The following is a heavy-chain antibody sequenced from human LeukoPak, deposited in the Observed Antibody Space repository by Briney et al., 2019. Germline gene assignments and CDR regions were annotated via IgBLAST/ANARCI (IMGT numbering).Heavy chain of an antibody. Sequence: GGSLRLSCAASGFTFSSYAMSWVRQAPGKGLEWVSVISGSGGSTYYADSVKGRFTISRDNSKNTLYLRMNSLRAEDTAVYYCAKELGCSSTNCPFDYWGQGTLVAVSS. D-gene: IGHD2-2*01. V-gene: IGHV3-23*01. CDR2: ISGSGGST. J-gene: IGHJ4*02. CDR1: GFTFSSYA. CDR3: AKELGCSSTNCPFDY.